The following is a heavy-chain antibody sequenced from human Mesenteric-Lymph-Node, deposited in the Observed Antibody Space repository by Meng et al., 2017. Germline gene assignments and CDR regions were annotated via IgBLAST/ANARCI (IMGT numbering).Heavy chain of an antibody. CDR3: ARDWYYYDSSGYYSTWGAFDI. CDR2: INHSGNT. J-gene: IGHJ3*02. V-gene: IGHV4-34*01. Sequence: SETLSLTCAVYGGSFSGYYWSWIRQPPGKGLEWIGEINHSGNTEYNPSLKSRVTISVDTSKNQFSLKLSSVTAADTAVYYCARDWYYYDSSGYYSTWGAFDIWGQGTMVTVSS. D-gene: IGHD3-22*01. CDR1: GGSFSGYY.